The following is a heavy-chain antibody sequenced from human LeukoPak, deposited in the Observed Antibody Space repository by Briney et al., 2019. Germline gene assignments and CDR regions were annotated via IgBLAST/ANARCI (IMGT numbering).Heavy chain of an antibody. J-gene: IGHJ4*02. V-gene: IGHV3-7*01. D-gene: IGHD6-13*01. CDR1: GFTFSSYW. Sequence: GGSLRLSCAVPGFTFSSYWMSWVRQAPGKGLEWVANIKQDGSEKYYVDSVKGRFAISRDNAKNSLYLQMNSLRAEDTAVYYCAREAGTADYWGQGTLVTVSS. CDR2: IKQDGSEK. CDR3: AREAGTADY.